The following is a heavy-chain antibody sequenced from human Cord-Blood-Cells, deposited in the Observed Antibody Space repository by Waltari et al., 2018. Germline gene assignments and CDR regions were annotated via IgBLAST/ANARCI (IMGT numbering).Heavy chain of an antibody. Sequence: EVQLVESGGGLVQPGGSLKLSCAASGCTFSGSAMHWVRQASGKGLEWVGRIRSKANSYAKAYAASVNGRFTISRDDSKNTAYLQMNSLKTEDTAVYYCTSTYYYGSGSYKYYFDYWGQGTLVTVSS. CDR3: TSTYYYGSGSYKYYFDY. D-gene: IGHD3-10*01. CDR2: IRSKANSYAK. CDR1: GCTFSGSA. V-gene: IGHV3-73*01. J-gene: IGHJ4*02.